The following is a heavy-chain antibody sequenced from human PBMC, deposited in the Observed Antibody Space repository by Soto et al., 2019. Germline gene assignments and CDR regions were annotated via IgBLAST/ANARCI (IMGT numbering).Heavy chain of an antibody. D-gene: IGHD1-26*01. Sequence: EVQVVQSGAEVTKPGATVKLSCKVSGYTFTAYFIHWVQQAPGKGLEWLGLVDPEDGEPIYAEKFQGRVTITAETTTDTAYMELSSLRYEDTAVYFWAIVGRLGSTGASTYGMDVWGQGTTVTVSS. J-gene: IGHJ6*02. V-gene: IGHV1-69-2*01. CDR3: AIVGRLGSTGASTYGMDV. CDR2: VDPEDGEP. CDR1: GYTFTAYF.